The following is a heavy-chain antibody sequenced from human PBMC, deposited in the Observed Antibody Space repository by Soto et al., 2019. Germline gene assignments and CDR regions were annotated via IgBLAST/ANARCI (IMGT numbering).Heavy chain of an antibody. CDR1: GYTFTSYG. D-gene: IGHD3-16*01. Sequence: QVQLVQSGAEVKKPGASVKVSCKASGYTFTSYGISWVRQAPGQGLEWMGWISAYNGNTNYAQKLQGRVTMTTDTSTITDYMELRSLISDDTAGYYCARVGAVGDNYYDYGMDVWGQGTTVTVSS. CDR3: ARVGAVGDNYYDYGMDV. V-gene: IGHV1-18*01. J-gene: IGHJ6*02. CDR2: ISAYNGNT.